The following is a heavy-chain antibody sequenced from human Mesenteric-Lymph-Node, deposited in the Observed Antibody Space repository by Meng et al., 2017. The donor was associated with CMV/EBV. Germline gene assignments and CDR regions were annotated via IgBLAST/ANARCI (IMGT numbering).Heavy chain of an antibody. CDR3: AREHIVVVPAAITGRGWFDP. CDR2: IIPIFGTA. CDR1: GYTFSSYA. Sequence: SVKVSCKASGYTFSSYAISWVRQAPGQGLEWMGGIIPIFGTANYAQKFQGRVTITTDESTSTAYMELSSLRSEDTAVYYCAREHIVVVPAAITGRGWFDPWGQGTLVTVSS. V-gene: IGHV1-69*05. D-gene: IGHD2-2*02. J-gene: IGHJ5*02.